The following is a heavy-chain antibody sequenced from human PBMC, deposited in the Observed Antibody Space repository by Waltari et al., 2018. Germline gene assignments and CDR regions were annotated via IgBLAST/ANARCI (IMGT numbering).Heavy chain of an antibody. Sequence: EVQLVESGGGLVQPGRSLRRSCASSGFTFDDYAMHWVGQAPGKGLEWVSGMSWNSGSIGYADSVKGRFTISRDNAKNSLYLQMNSLRAEDTALYYCAKRGYSEYYFDYWGQGTLVTVSS. V-gene: IGHV3-9*01. CDR3: AKRGYSEYYFDY. CDR1: GFTFDDYA. CDR2: MSWNSGSI. D-gene: IGHD5-18*01. J-gene: IGHJ4*02.